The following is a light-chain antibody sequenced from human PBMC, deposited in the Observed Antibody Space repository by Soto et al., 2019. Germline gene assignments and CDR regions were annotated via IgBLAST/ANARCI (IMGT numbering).Light chain of an antibody. CDR2: GAS. CDR3: QQHNNWPRP. Sequence: EIVMTQSPATRSVSPGERATLSCRASQTVSSNLPWYQQKPGQAPRILIYGASTRATGIPARFSGGGSGTEFTLTISRRQSEDFVVYYCQQHNNWPRPFGQGNKVEI. CDR1: QTVSSN. V-gene: IGKV3-15*01. J-gene: IGKJ1*01.